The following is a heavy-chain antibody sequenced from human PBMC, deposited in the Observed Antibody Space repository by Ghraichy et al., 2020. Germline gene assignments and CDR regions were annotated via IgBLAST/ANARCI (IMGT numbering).Heavy chain of an antibody. V-gene: IGHV3-23*01. CDR3: ARGIAAGTSAISYYYNGMDV. CDR2: ISGSGGST. Sequence: LSLTCAASGFTFSSYVLSWVRQAPGKGLEWVSGISGSGGSTYYPDSVKGRFTISRDNSKNTLYLQMNSLRVEDTAIYYCARGIAAGTSAISYYYNGMDVWGQGTPVTVSS. D-gene: IGHD6-13*01. J-gene: IGHJ6*02. CDR1: GFTFSSYV.